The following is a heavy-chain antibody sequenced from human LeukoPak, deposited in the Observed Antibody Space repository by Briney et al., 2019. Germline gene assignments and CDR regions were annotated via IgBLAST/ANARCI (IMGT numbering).Heavy chain of an antibody. CDR3: AKERFSSSPGLEPDS. J-gene: IGHJ4*02. Sequence: SGGSLRLSCAASGFSFNMYAMSWVRQAPGKGLEWVSAINDRGITTYYADSVKGRFTISRDNSKNTLYLQMNSLRAEDTAVYYCAKERFSSSPGLEPDSWAQGTLVTVSS. CDR1: GFSFNMYA. CDR2: INDRGITT. V-gene: IGHV3-23*01. D-gene: IGHD6-6*01.